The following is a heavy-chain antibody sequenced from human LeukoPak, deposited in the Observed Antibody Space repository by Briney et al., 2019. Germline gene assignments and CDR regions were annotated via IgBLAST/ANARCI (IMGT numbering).Heavy chain of an antibody. CDR1: GFTFSDYY. D-gene: IGHD4-23*01. J-gene: IGHJ4*02. CDR3: ARGVTTVVTPESGALDY. V-gene: IGHV3-11*01. Sequence: KPGGSLRLSCAASGFTFSDYYMSWIRQAPGKGLEWVSYISSSGSTLYYADSVKGRFTISRDNAKNSLYLQMNSLRAEDTAVYYCARGVTTVVTPESGALDYWGQGTLVTVSS. CDR2: ISSSGSTL.